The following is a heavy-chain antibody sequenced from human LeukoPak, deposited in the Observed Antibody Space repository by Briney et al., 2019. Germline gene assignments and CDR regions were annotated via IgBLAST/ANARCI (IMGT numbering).Heavy chain of an antibody. D-gene: IGHD1-26*01. J-gene: IGHJ5*02. CDR1: GFTFSSYW. CDR3: ASTLVGTTSGYS. V-gene: IGHV3-53*01. Sequence: QSGGSLRLSCAASGFTFSSYWMHWVRQAPGKGLEWVSVTYSGGSTYYADSVKGRFTISRDKSKNTLYLQMNSLRAEDTAMYYCASTLVGTTSGYSWGQGTLVIVSS. CDR2: TYSGGST.